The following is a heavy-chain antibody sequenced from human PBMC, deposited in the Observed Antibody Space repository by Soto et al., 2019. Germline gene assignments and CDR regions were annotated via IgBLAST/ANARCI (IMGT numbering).Heavy chain of an antibody. CDR3: ARVDDSSGYTHQFDY. CDR1: GGSISSYY. CDR2: IYYSGST. J-gene: IGHJ4*02. V-gene: IGHV4-59*01. D-gene: IGHD3-22*01. Sequence: SETLSLSYTVSGGSISSYYWSWIRQPPGKGLEWIGYIYYSGSTNYNPSLKGRVTISVDTSKNQFSLKLSSVTAADTAVYYCARVDDSSGYTHQFDYWGQGTLVTVS.